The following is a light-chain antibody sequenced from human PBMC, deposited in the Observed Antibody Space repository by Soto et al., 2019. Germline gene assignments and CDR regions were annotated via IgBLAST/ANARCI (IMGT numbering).Light chain of an antibody. J-gene: IGLJ3*02. CDR3: QTWGTGIHWV. Sequence: QSVLTQSPSASASLGASVKLTCTLSSGHSSYAIAWHQQQPEKGPRYLMKLNSDGSHSKGDGIPDRFSGSSSGAERYLTISCLQSEDEADYYCQTWGTGIHWVFGGGTKVTVL. CDR2: LNSDGSH. V-gene: IGLV4-69*01. CDR1: SGHSSYA.